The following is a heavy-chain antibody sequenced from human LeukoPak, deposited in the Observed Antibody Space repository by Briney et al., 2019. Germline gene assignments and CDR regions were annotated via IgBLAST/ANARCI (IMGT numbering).Heavy chain of an antibody. D-gene: IGHD3-22*01. Sequence: GGSLRLSCAASGFTFSSSAMSWVRQVPGKGLEWVSGISASGGSTSYADSVRGRFTISRDNSKNTLYLQMNSLRAEDTAVYYCARELTLFDSSGYSTLFDYWGQGTLVTVSS. V-gene: IGHV3-23*01. CDR2: ISASGGST. J-gene: IGHJ4*02. CDR1: GFTFSSSA. CDR3: ARELTLFDSSGYSTLFDY.